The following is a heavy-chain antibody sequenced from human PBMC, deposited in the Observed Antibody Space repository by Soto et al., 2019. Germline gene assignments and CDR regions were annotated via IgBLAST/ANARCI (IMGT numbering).Heavy chain of an antibody. D-gene: IGHD6-19*01. CDR1: GFTFTTYA. J-gene: IGHJ4*02. Sequence: LLESGGGLVQPGGSLRLSCAASGFTFTTYAMGWVRQAPGKGLEWVSSISGGGAGTFYADSVKGRFTISRDNAKKMVYLQMNGLRADDTALYYCAKEALTVAGNNFDSWGQGTLVTVSS. CDR2: ISGGGAGT. CDR3: AKEALTVAGNNFDS. V-gene: IGHV3-23*01.